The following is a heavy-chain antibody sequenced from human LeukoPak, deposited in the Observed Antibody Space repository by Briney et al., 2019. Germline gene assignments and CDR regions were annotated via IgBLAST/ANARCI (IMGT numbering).Heavy chain of an antibody. CDR1: AFTFSSYW. Sequence: SLRLSCGASAFTFSSYWMYWCRQAPGRRVVWVSRINSDGSSITYADSVKGRFTISRHNAKNTLYLQMNSLRVVDTAVHYCAREGRVSGYDFDCWGQGTLVTVPS. CDR3: AREGRVSGYDFDC. CDR2: INSDGSSI. J-gene: IGHJ4*02. D-gene: IGHD5-12*01. V-gene: IGHV3-74*03.